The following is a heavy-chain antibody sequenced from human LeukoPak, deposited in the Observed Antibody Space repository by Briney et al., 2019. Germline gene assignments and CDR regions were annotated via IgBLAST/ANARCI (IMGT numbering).Heavy chain of an antibody. CDR2: IKQDGSEK. J-gene: IGHJ4*02. D-gene: IGHD6-19*01. CDR1: GFTFSRFW. V-gene: IGHV3-7*01. Sequence: GGSLRLSCAASGFTFSRFWMSWVRQAPGKGLEWVANIKQDGSEKYYVDSVKGRFTISRDNAKNSLYLQLNSLKPEDTGLYYCARDRGGWPDYWGQGTLVTVSS. CDR3: ARDRGGWPDY.